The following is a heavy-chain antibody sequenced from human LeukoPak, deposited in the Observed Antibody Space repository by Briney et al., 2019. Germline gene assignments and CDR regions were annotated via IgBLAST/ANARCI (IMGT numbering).Heavy chain of an antibody. CDR1: GGTFSSYA. Sequence: GSSVKVSCKASGGTFSSYAISWVRQAPGQGLEWMGGIIPIFGTANYAQKFQGRVTITADESTSTAYMGLSSLRSEDTAVYYCARRKERGYSGYDSPFDYWGQGTLVTVSS. CDR2: IIPIFGTA. D-gene: IGHD5-12*01. CDR3: ARRKERGYSGYDSPFDY. V-gene: IGHV1-69*01. J-gene: IGHJ4*02.